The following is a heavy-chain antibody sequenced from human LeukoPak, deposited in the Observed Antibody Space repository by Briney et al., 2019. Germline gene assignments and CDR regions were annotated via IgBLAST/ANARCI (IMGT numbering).Heavy chain of an antibody. CDR2: ISGSGGST. CDR1: GFTFSSYA. V-gene: IGHV3-23*01. D-gene: IGHD2-21*02. CDR3: AKDRVVTTPFDY. Sequence: RPGGSLRLSCAASGFTFSSYAMSWVRQAPGKGLEWVSAISGSGGSTYYADSVKGRFTISRDNPKNTLYLQMNSRRAEDTAVYYCAKDRVVTTPFDYWGQGTLVTVSS. J-gene: IGHJ4*02.